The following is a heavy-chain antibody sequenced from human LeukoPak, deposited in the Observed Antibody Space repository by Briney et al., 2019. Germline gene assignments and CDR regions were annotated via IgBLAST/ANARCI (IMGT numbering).Heavy chain of an antibody. CDR2: ISSDGSTT. Sequence: PGGSLRLSCAASGSTFSRYWMHWVRQAPGKGLVWVSHISSDGSTTSYADAVKGRYTISRDNAKNTLYLQMNSLRAEDTAVYYCARGTSYGMDVWGQGTTVTVSS. D-gene: IGHD2-2*01. J-gene: IGHJ6*02. CDR3: ARGTSYGMDV. CDR1: GSTFSRYW. V-gene: IGHV3-74*01.